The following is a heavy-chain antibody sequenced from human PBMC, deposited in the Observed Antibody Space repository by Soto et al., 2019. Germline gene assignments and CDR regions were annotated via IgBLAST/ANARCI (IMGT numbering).Heavy chain of an antibody. CDR1: GIAFSTDP. D-gene: IGHD3-22*01. Sequence: GGSLRLSGAAAGIAFSTDPRSWVRQAPGKGLEWVSGISGSGDSTYYAVSVKGRFTISRDNSKNTLYLQMNSLRAEDTAVYYCAKDGESRGYFETYFDHWARGTLLPVSS. CDR2: ISGSGDST. J-gene: IGHJ4*02. V-gene: IGHV3-23*01. CDR3: AKDGESRGYFETYFDH.